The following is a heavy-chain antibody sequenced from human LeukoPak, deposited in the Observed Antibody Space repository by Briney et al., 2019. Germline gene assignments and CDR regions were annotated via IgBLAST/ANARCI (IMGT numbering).Heavy chain of an antibody. Sequence: GGSLRLSCAASGFTFSSYGMHWVRQAPGKGLEWVAVIWYDESNKYYADSVKGRFTISRDNSKNTLYLQMNSLRAEDTAVYYCARGSVKQWLARDWFDPWGQGTLVTVSS. J-gene: IGHJ5*02. CDR3: ARGSVKQWLARDWFDP. CDR2: IWYDESNK. CDR1: GFTFSSYG. D-gene: IGHD6-19*01. V-gene: IGHV3-33*01.